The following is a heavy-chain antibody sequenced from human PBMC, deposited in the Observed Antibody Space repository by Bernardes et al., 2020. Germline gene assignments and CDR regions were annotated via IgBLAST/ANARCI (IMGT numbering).Heavy chain of an antibody. D-gene: IGHD3-16*01. CDR1: GGSMSGSY. J-gene: IGHJ4*02. V-gene: IGHV4-59*01. CDR3: ARANNYNYVYPVD. Sequence: SETLSLTCSVSGGSMSGSYWNWFRQPPGKGLEWIGYINFSGSTNYNPSLKSRLTMSIDTSKRQFFLRLRSVTAADTAVYYCARANNYNYVYPVDWGQGALVTVSS. CDR2: INFSGST.